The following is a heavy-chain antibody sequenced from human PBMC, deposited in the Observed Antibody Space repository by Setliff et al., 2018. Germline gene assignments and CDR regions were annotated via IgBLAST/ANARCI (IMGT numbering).Heavy chain of an antibody. CDR1: GGTFSDYY. CDR3: ARSYHLVLTNWFDA. D-gene: IGHD1-26*01. Sequence: PSETLSLTCAAYGGTFSDYYWTWIRQPPVKGLEWVGEINHRGSTNYNPSLKSRVTISVDTSKDQFSLRLTSVTAADTAVYYCARSYHLVLTNWFDAGGHGTLVTVSS. CDR2: INHRGST. V-gene: IGHV4-34*01. J-gene: IGHJ5*01.